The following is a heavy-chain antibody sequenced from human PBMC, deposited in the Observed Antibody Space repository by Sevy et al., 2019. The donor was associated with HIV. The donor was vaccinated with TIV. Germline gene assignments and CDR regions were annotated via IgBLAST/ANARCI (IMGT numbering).Heavy chain of an antibody. V-gene: IGHV3-23*01. Sequence: GGSLRLSCVASGFTFSDYAMARVRQAPGKGPEWISAVRASGSTTNYADSVKDRFTVSRDNSKNTLYLQLNSLRGEDTAVYYCAKAVPPLDWLLIFFDSWGQGSLVTVS. D-gene: IGHD3-9*01. CDR3: AKAVPPLDWLLIFFDS. CDR2: VRASGSTT. CDR1: GFTFSDYA. J-gene: IGHJ4*02.